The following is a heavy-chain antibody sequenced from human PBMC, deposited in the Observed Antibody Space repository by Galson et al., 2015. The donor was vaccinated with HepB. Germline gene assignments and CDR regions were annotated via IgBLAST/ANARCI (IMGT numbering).Heavy chain of an antibody. D-gene: IGHD3-3*01. J-gene: IGHJ4*02. Sequence: SLRLSCAASGFTFDDYAMHWVRQAPGKGLEWVSGISWNSGSIGYADSVKGRFTISRDNAKNSLYLQMNSLRAEDTALYYCAKDTPGGRSGYTFDYWGQGTLVTVSS. CDR2: ISWNSGSI. CDR1: GFTFDDYA. CDR3: AKDTPGGRSGYTFDY. V-gene: IGHV3-9*01.